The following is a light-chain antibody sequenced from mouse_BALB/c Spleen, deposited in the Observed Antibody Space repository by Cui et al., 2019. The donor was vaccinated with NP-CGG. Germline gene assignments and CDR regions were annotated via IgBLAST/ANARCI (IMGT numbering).Light chain of an antibody. J-gene: IGLJ1*01. CDR2: GTN. CDR3: ALWYSNHWV. CDR1: TGAVTTSNY. V-gene: IGLV1*01. Sequence: QAGVTQESARTTSPGETVTLTCRSSTGAVTTSNYANWVQEKPDHLFTGLIGGTNNRAPGVPARFSGSLIGDKAALTITGAQTADEAIYFCALWYSNHWVFGGGTKLTVL.